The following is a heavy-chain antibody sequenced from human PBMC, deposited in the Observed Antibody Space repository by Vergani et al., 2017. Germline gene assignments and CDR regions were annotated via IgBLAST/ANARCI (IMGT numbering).Heavy chain of an antibody. J-gene: IGHJ4*02. CDR2: ICWNSVSI. CDR3: AKDMGSVYPYYYDCSGYYDGGSLDY. CDR1: GFTFDDYA. Sequence: EVQLVESGGGLVQTGRPLRLSCAASGFTFDDYAMHWVRQAPGKGLEWVSGICWNSVSIGYADSVKGRFTLSRDNAKNSLYLRMNSLRAEDTSLYYCAKDMGSVYPYYYDCSGYYDGGSLDYWGQGTLVTVSS. D-gene: IGHD3-22*01. V-gene: IGHV3-9*01.